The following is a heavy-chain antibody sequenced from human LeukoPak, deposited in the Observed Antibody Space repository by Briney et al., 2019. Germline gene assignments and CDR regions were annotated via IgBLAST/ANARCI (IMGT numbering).Heavy chain of an antibody. V-gene: IGHV4-34*01. D-gene: IGHD5-12*01. J-gene: IGHJ4*02. Sequence: SETLSLTCAVYGGSFSGYYWSWIRQPPGKGLEWIGEINDSGSTNYNPSLKSRVTISVDTSKNQFSLKLSSVTAADTAVYYCARGRARMTRAYFDYWGQGTLVTVSS. CDR1: GGSFSGYY. CDR2: INDSGST. CDR3: ARGRARMTRAYFDY.